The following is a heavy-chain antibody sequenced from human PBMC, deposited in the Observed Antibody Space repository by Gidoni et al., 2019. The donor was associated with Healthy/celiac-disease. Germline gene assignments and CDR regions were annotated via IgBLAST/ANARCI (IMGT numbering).Heavy chain of an antibody. Sequence: GRFTISRDNSKNTLYLQMSSLRAEDTAVYYCVKPHIQLWGDYQLLIYGRGWDYWGQGTLVTVSS. V-gene: IGHV3-64D*06. D-gene: IGHD5-18*01. J-gene: IGHJ4*02. CDR3: VKPHIQLWGDYQLLIYGRGWDY.